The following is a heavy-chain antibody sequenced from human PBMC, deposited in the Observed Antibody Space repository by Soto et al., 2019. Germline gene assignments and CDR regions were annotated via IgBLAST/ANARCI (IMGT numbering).Heavy chain of an antibody. CDR3: VHPRSTVQIPPT. V-gene: IGHV3-64D*06. J-gene: IGHJ5*02. CDR2: ISSNGDST. CDR1: GFTFSMFS. Sequence: PGGSLRLSCSASGFTFSMFSMHWVHQAPGKGLEYVSGISSNGDSTYYADSVKGRFTISRDNSKNTLYLQMSSLRAVDTAGYYCVHPRSTVQIPPTWGQGTLVTVSS. D-gene: IGHD4-17*01.